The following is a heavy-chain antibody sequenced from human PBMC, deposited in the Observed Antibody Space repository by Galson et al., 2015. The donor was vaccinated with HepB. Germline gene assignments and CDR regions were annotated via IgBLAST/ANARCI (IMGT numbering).Heavy chain of an antibody. CDR3: ARSAGDLDY. D-gene: IGHD7-27*01. Sequence: WIRQSPSRGLEWLGRTYYRSKWFYGYAVSVKSRITINPDTSRNQFSLHLNSMTPEDTAVYYCARSAGDLDYWGQGTLVTVSS. J-gene: IGHJ4*02. V-gene: IGHV6-1*01. CDR2: TYYRSKWFY.